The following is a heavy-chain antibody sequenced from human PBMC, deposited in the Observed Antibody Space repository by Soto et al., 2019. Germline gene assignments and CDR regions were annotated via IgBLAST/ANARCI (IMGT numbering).Heavy chain of an antibody. CDR2: IYPGDSDT. D-gene: IGHD2-15*01. Sequence: GESLKISCKGSGYSFTSYWIGWVRQIPWKGLEWMGIIYPGDSDTRYSPSFQGQVTISADKSISTAYLQWSSLKASDTAMYYCARRGYCSGGSCYTRGLAFDIWGQGTMVTVSS. CDR3: ARRGYCSGGSCYTRGLAFDI. CDR1: GYSFTSYW. V-gene: IGHV5-51*01. J-gene: IGHJ3*02.